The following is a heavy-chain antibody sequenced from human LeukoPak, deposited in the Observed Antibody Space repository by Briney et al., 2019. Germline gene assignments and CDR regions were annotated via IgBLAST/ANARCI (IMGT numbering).Heavy chain of an antibody. CDR1: GSSISSYY. V-gene: IGHV4-59*01. CDR3: ARVGHQEDAFDI. Sequence: SETLSLTCTVSGSSISSYYWSWIRQPPGKGLEWIGYIYYSGSTNYNPSLKSRVTISVDTSKNQFSLKLSSVTAADTAVYYCARVGHQEDAFDIWGQGTMVTVSS. CDR2: IYYSGST. J-gene: IGHJ3*02.